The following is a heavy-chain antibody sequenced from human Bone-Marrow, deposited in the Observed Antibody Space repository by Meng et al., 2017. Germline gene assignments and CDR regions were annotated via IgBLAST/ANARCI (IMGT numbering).Heavy chain of an antibody. V-gene: IGHV3-7*01. J-gene: IGHJ4*02. D-gene: IGHD6-13*01. Sequence: GESLKISCAVSGFSFSGSYIHWVRQAPGKGLEWVVNINQDGSVKYFVDSAKGRFTISRDNAKNSLYLYMNSLRVEDTAVYFCARLGYSSSSFDYWGQGTLVTVSS. CDR2: INQDGSVK. CDR1: GFSFSGSY. CDR3: ARLGYSSSSFDY.